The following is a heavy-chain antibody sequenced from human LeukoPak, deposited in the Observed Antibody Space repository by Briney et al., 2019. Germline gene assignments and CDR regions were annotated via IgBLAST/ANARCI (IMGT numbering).Heavy chain of an antibody. J-gene: IGHJ4*02. V-gene: IGHV4-59*01. Sequence: PSETLSLTCTVSGGSISSYYWSWIRQPPGEGLEWIGYIYYSGSTNYNPSLKSRVTISVDTSKNQFSLKLSSVTAADTAVYYCASSRYSSSWYLYWGQGTLVTVSS. CDR3: ASSRYSSSWYLY. CDR1: GGSISSYY. D-gene: IGHD6-13*01. CDR2: IYYSGST.